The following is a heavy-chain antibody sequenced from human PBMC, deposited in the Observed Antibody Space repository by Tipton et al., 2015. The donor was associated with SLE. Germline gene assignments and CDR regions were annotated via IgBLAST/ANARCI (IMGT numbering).Heavy chain of an antibody. D-gene: IGHD3-16*01. CDR3: ARGNPGESYDY. Sequence: TLSLTCAVYGGAFRGYYLSLVPPPPGEGLEWVGEINHRESTTYNPSLRSRVTITVDTSRNQVSLELTSVTAADTGVYYCARGNPGESYDYWGQGTLVTVSS. J-gene: IGHJ4*02. CDR2: INHREST. V-gene: IGHV4-34*01. CDR1: GGAFRGYY.